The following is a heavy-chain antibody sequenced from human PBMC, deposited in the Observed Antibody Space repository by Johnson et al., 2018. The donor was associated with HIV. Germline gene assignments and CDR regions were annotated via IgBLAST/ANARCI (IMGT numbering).Heavy chain of an antibody. V-gene: IGHV3-13*01. CDR1: EFTFSAHD. J-gene: IGHJ3*01. CDR3: VREHRADESFDL. D-gene: IGHD1-14*01. CDR2: IGISGNT. Sequence: VQLVESGGGLVQPGRSLRLSCAASEFTFSAHDMHWVRQTAGKGLELVSGIGISGNTNYPGSVKGRFTISRENVKNFVYLQMNSLTAGDTAVYYCVREHRADESFDLWGQGTMVTVSS.